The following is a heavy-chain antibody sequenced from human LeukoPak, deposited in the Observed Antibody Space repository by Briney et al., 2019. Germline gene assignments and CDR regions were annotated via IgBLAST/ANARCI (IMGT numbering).Heavy chain of an antibody. V-gene: IGHV3-21*04. CDR2: ISSSSSYI. CDR3: AKDRNIVVVVAATDYFDY. D-gene: IGHD2-15*01. CDR1: GFTFSSYS. Sequence: PGGSLRLSCAASGFTFSSYSMNWVRQAPGKGLEWVSSISSSSSYIYYADSVKGRFTISRDNSKNTLYLQMNSLRAEDTAVYYCAKDRNIVVVVAATDYFDYWGQGTLVTVSS. J-gene: IGHJ4*02.